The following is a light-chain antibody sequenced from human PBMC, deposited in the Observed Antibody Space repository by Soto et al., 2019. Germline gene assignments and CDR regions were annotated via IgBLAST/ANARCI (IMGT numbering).Light chain of an antibody. J-gene: IGLJ1*01. Sequence: SVLTQPASVSGSPGQAITICCTGTSSDVGAYDFVSWYQQHPDKAPKLMIYEVGNRPSGVSNRFSGSKSVNTATLTISGLQAEDEADYYCSSYTSSSTRVFGTGTKVTVL. CDR3: SSYTSSSTRV. V-gene: IGLV2-14*03. CDR2: EVG. CDR1: SSDVGAYDF.